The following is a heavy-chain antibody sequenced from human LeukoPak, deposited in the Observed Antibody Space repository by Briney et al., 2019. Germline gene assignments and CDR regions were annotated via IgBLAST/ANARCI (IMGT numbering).Heavy chain of an antibody. CDR1: GFTFSNYE. D-gene: IGHD4-17*01. J-gene: IGHJ2*01. V-gene: IGHV3-74*01. Sequence: GGSLRLSCAASGFTFSNYELNWVRQAPGKGLVWVSRITGDGSSTTYADSVKGRFTISRDNAKNTVFLQMISLRAEDTAVYYCARDTGWYFDLWGRGTLVTVSS. CDR2: ITGDGSST. CDR3: ARDTGWYFDL.